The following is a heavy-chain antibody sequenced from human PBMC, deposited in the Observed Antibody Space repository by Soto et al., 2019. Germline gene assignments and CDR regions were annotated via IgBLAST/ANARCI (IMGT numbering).Heavy chain of an antibody. CDR1: GFTFSSYA. J-gene: IGHJ4*02. Sequence: LRLSCAASGFTFSSYAMSWVRQAPGKGLEWVSAISGSGGSTYYADSVKGRFTISRDNSKNTLYLQMNSLRAEDTAVYYCATLAVAGTDFDYWGQGTLVTVSS. CDR2: ISGSGGST. D-gene: IGHD6-19*01. CDR3: ATLAVAGTDFDY. V-gene: IGHV3-23*01.